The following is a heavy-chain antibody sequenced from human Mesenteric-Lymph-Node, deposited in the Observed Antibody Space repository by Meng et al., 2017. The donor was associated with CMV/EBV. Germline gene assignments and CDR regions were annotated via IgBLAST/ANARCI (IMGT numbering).Heavy chain of an antibody. J-gene: IGHJ5*02. CDR3: ARDFGGATDNWFDR. CDR1: GFTLSSYY. D-gene: IGHD3-16*01. V-gene: IGHV4-59*01. CDR2: IYYSGST. Sequence: ESLKISCAASGFTLSSYYWGWIRQTPGKGLEWIGYIYYSGSTNYNPSLKSRVTISVDTSKNQFSLKMSSVTAADTAVYYCARDFGGATDNWFDRWGQGTLVTVSS.